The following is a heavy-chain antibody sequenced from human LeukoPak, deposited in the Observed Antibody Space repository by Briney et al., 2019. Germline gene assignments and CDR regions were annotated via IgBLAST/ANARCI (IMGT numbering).Heavy chain of an antibody. CDR2: IKQDGSEK. V-gene: IGHV3-7*01. J-gene: IGHJ4*02. Sequence: PGGSLRLSCAASGFTFSSYSMNWVRQAPGKGLEWVANIKQDGSEKYYVDSVKGRFTISRDDPKNSLYLQMNSLRAEDTAVYYCARDSWPFDYWGQGTLVTVSS. CDR3: ARDSWPFDY. D-gene: IGHD2-15*01. CDR1: GFTFSSYS.